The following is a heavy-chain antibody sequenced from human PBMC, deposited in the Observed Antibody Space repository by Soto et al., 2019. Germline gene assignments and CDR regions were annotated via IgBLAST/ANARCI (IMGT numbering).Heavy chain of an antibody. CDR3: ASTGDYYDSSGYYPGYFQH. V-gene: IGHV4-59*01. Sequence: QVQLQESGPGLVKPSETLSLTCTVSGGSISSYYWSWIRQPPGKGLEWIGYIYYSGSTNYNPSLKSRVTISVDTSKNPFSLKLSSVTAADTAVYYCASTGDYYDSSGYYPGYFQHWGQGTLVTVSS. CDR2: IYYSGST. D-gene: IGHD3-22*01. CDR1: GGSISSYY. J-gene: IGHJ1*01.